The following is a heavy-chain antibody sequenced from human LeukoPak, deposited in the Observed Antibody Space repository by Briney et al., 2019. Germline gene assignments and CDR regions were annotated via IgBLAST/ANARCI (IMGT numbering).Heavy chain of an antibody. CDR1: GGTFSSYA. V-gene: IGHV1-69*04. CDR2: IIPILGIA. J-gene: IGHJ5*02. D-gene: IGHD6-13*01. Sequence: SVKVSCKASGGTFSSYAISWVRQAPGQGLEWMGRIIPILGIANYAQKFQGRVTITADKSTSTAYMELSSLRSEDTAVYYCARGMLGGEAAGRENWFDPWGQGILVTVSS. CDR3: ARGMLGGEAAGRENWFDP.